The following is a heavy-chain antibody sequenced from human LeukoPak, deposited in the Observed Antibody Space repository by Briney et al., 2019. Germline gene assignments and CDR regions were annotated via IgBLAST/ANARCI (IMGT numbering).Heavy chain of an antibody. CDR1: GFTVSSNY. CDR3: ARDPFGLHTTEGV. Sequence: GGSLRLSCAASGFTVSSNYMSWVRQAPGKGLEWVSVIYSGGSTYYADSVKGRFTISRDNSKNTLYLQMNSLRAEDTAAYYCARDPFGLHTTEGVWGKGTTVTVSS. CDR2: IYSGGST. J-gene: IGHJ6*04. V-gene: IGHV3-53*01. D-gene: IGHD3-10*01.